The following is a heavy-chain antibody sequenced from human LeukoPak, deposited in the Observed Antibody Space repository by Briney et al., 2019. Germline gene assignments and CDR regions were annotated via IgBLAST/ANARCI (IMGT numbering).Heavy chain of an antibody. D-gene: IGHD3-3*01. J-gene: IGHJ6*03. Sequence: GASVKVSCKASGYTFTSYDINWVRQATGQGLEWMGWMNPNSGNTGYAQKFQGRVTMTRNTSISTAYVELSSLRSEDTAVYYCARGRRFLEWLLAYYYYYMGVWGKGTTVTVSS. CDR2: MNPNSGNT. CDR3: ARGRRFLEWLLAYYYYYMGV. CDR1: GYTFTSYD. V-gene: IGHV1-8*01.